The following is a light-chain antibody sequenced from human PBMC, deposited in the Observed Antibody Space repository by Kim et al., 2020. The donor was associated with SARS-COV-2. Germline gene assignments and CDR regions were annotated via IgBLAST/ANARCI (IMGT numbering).Light chain of an antibody. Sequence: GKTVTISCTRSSGSIASNYVQWYQQRPGSSTTTVIYEDNQRPSGVPDRFSGSIDSSSNSASLTISGLKTDDEAEYYCQSYDGSSWVFGGGTQLTVL. V-gene: IGLV6-57*01. CDR1: SGSIASNY. CDR2: EDN. J-gene: IGLJ3*02. CDR3: QSYDGSSWV.